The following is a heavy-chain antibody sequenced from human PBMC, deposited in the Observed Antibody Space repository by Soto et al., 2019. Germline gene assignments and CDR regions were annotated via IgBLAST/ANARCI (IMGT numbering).Heavy chain of an antibody. V-gene: IGHV4-61*01. CDR1: GGSVSSGSYY. Sequence: SETLSLTCTVSGGSVSSGSYYWSWIRQPPGKGLEWIGYIYYSGSTNYNPSLKSRVTISVDTSKNQFSLKLNSVTAADTAVYYCARESVWFGESFDYWAQGTLVTVSS. CDR3: ARESVWFGESFDY. J-gene: IGHJ4*02. CDR2: IYYSGST. D-gene: IGHD3-10*01.